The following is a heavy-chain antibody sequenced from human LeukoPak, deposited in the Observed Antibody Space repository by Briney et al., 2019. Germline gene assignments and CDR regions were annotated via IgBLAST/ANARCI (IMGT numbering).Heavy chain of an antibody. D-gene: IGHD5-24*01. Sequence: ASVKVSCKASGGTFSSYAISWVRQAPGQGLEWMGGIIPIFGTANYAQKFQGRVTITTDESTSTAYMELSSLRSEDTAVYYCARDRPTGGLLATIGYFDYWGQGTLVTVSS. CDR1: GGTFSSYA. CDR3: ARDRPTGGLLATIGYFDY. CDR2: IIPIFGTA. V-gene: IGHV1-69*05. J-gene: IGHJ4*02.